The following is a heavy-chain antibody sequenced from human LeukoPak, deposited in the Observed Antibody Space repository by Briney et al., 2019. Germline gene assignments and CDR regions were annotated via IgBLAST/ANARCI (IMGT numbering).Heavy chain of an antibody. CDR1: GYTFTGYY. J-gene: IGHJ4*02. CDR3: ARTAAAGTFDY. Sequence: ASVTVSCTASGYTFTGYYMHWVRQAPGQGLEWMGWINPNSGGTNYAQKFQGRVTMTRDTSISTAYMELSRLRSDDTAVYYCARTAAAGTFDYWGQGTLVTVSS. V-gene: IGHV1-2*02. CDR2: INPNSGGT. D-gene: IGHD6-13*01.